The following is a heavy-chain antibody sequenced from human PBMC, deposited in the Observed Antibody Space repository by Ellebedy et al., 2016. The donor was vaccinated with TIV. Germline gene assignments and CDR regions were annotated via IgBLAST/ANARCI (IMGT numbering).Heavy chain of an antibody. J-gene: IGHJ3*01. V-gene: IGHV3-23*01. CDR1: GFTFNNYV. CDR2: ISGTGIST. D-gene: IGHD3-16*01. Sequence: GGSLRLXXAGSGFTFNNYVVIWVRQAPGKGLEWVAAISGTGISTYYADSVKGRFTISRDNSKKTVYLQMNSLRAEDTATYYCAKDLFRSTPTGGAFDFWGQGTMVTVSS. CDR3: AKDLFRSTPTGGAFDF.